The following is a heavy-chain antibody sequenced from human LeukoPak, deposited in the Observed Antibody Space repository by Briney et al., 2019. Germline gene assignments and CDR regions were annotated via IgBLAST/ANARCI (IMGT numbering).Heavy chain of an antibody. CDR3: ARDLSGLGDY. Sequence: GASVKVSSKASAPTFTANYMQWVTHAPGQGLEWIGWINPNSGGTNYAQKFQGRVTMTRDTSISTAHMELSRLRSGDTAVYYCARDLSGLGDYWGQGTLVTVSS. J-gene: IGHJ4*02. D-gene: IGHD1-26*01. CDR2: INPNSGGT. V-gene: IGHV1-2*02. CDR1: APTFTANY.